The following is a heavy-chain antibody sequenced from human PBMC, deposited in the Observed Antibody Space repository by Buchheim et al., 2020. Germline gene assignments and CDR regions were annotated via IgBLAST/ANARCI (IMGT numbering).Heavy chain of an antibody. CDR2: ISYDGSNK. V-gene: IGHV3-30*04. J-gene: IGHJ6*02. CDR1: GFTFSSYA. CDR3: ARGGVEMATTGYYYYGMDV. Sequence: QVQLVESGGGVVQPGRSLRLSCAASGFTFSSYAMHWVRQAPGKGLEWVAVISYDGSNKYYADSVKGRFTISRDNSKNTLYLQMNSLRAEDTAVYYCARGGVEMATTGYYYYGMDVWGQGTT. D-gene: IGHD5-24*01.